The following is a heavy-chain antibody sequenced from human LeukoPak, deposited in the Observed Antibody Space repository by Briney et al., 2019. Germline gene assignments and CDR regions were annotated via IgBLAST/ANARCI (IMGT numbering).Heavy chain of an antibody. CDR3: ARDHAHCSSTSCYDGGY. Sequence: SGTLSLTCAVSGGSISSSNWWSWVRQPPGKWLEWIGEIYHSGSTNYNPSLKSRVTISVDKSKNQFSLKLSSVTAADTAVYYCARDHAHCSSTSCYDGGYWGQGTLVTVSS. CDR1: GGSISSSNW. V-gene: IGHV4-4*02. J-gene: IGHJ4*02. CDR2: IYHSGST. D-gene: IGHD2-2*01.